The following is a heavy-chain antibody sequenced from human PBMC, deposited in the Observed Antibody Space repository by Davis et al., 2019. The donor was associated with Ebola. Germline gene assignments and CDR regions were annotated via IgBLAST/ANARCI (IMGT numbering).Heavy chain of an antibody. V-gene: IGHV3-33*01. CDR3: ARDDYGDGNFDY. CDR1: GFTFSFYG. Sequence: GESLKISCAASGFTFSFYGMHWVRQAPGKGLEWVAVIWFDGTNKYYADSVKGRFTISRDNSKNTLYLQMNSLRAEDTAVYYCARDDYGDGNFDYWGQGTLVTVSS. CDR2: IWFDGTNK. D-gene: IGHD4-17*01. J-gene: IGHJ4*02.